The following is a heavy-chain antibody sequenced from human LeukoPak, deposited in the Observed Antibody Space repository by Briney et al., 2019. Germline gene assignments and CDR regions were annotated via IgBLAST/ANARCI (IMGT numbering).Heavy chain of an antibody. V-gene: IGHV3-9*01. D-gene: IGHD5-12*01. J-gene: IGHJ4*02. Sequence: GGSLRLSCVASGFKYDDCAMHWVRQVPGKGLEWVSSISWHSESLAYADSVKGRFTISRDNAENSLYLQMNSLREEDTALYYCAKDVDIVATIPHYWGQGTLVTVAS. CDR3: AKDVDIVATIPHY. CDR2: ISWHSESL. CDR1: GFKYDDCA.